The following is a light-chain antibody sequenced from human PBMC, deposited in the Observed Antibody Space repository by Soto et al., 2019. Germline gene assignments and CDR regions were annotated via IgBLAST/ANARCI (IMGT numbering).Light chain of an antibody. J-gene: IGKJ4*01. CDR1: QRISSN. CDR3: QQYNNWPRAT. V-gene: IGKV3-15*01. CDR2: RTS. Sequence: VMTQSPATLSVSPGEIATLSCRASQRISSNLAWYQQKPGQAPRLLMFRTSSRATGFPARFSGSGAGTEVNLTIRSLQSEDCGVYYCQQYNNWPRATFGGGTKVEIK.